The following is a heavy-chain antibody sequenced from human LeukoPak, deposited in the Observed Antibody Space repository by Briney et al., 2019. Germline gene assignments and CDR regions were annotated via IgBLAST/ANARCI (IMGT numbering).Heavy chain of an antibody. CDR2: IRSKTYGGTA. V-gene: IGHV3-49*03. CDR1: GLNFGDYG. CDR3: SRGDTVPGAKYYFDH. J-gene: IGHJ4*02. D-gene: IGHD2-2*01. Sequence: GGSLRLSCTASGLNFGDYGMSWIRQAPGRGLEWLSFIRSKTYGGTAEYAASVKGRFTISRDDSKGIAYLQMNSLKTEDTAVYYCSRGDTVPGAKYYFDHWGQGILVTVSA.